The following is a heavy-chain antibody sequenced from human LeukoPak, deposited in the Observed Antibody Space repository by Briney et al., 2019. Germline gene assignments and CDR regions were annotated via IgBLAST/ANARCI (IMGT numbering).Heavy chain of an antibody. CDR3: ARDLLSIYWFDP. CDR1: GGSISSYY. V-gene: IGHV4-4*07. CDR2: IYTSGST. J-gene: IGHJ5*02. D-gene: IGHD3-16*02. Sequence: SETLSLTCTVSGGSISSYYWSWIRQPAGRGLEWIGRIYTSGSTNYNPSLKSRVTMSVDTSKSQFSLKLSSVTAADTAVYYCARDLLSIYWFDPWGQGTLVTVSS.